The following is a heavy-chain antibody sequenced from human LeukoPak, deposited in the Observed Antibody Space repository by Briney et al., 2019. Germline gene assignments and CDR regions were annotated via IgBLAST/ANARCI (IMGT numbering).Heavy chain of an antibody. J-gene: IGHJ4*02. V-gene: IGHV3-23*01. CDR3: AKDMVTTPYYLDY. Sequence: PGGSLRLSCAASGFTFSNHAITWVRQAPGKGLGWPSNISDSAGSTFYADSVKGRFTISRDNFKNTVFLQMNRLRAEDMALYYCAKDMVTTPYYLDYWGQGILVTVSS. CDR2: ISDSAGST. D-gene: IGHD4-11*01. CDR1: GFTFSNHA.